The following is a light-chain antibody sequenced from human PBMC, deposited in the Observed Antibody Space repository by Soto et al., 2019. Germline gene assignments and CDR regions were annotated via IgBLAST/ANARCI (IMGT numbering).Light chain of an antibody. CDR3: QEYNAYSMT. CDR1: QSISSW. V-gene: IGKV1-5*03. CDR2: KAS. Sequence: DIQMTQSPSSLSASVGDRVTITCRASQSISSWLAWYQQKPGTAPKLLIYKASTLETGVPSRFSGSGSGTEFTLSISSLQPDDFGTYYCQEYNAYSMTFGQGTRREIK. J-gene: IGKJ5*01.